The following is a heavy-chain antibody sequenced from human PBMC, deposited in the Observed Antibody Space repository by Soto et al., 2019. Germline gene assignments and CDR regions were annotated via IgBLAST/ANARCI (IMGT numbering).Heavy chain of an antibody. D-gene: IGHD5-12*01. CDR2: TYYRSKWYN. Sequence: SQTLSLTCAISGDSVSSNSAAWNWIRQSPSRGLEWLGRTYYRSKWYNDYAVSVKSRITINPDTSKNQFSLQLNSVTPEDTAVYYCARDKEGYSGYDLDYYYYGMDVWGQGTTVTVSS. J-gene: IGHJ6*02. V-gene: IGHV6-1*01. CDR1: GDSVSSNSAA. CDR3: ARDKEGYSGYDLDYYYYGMDV.